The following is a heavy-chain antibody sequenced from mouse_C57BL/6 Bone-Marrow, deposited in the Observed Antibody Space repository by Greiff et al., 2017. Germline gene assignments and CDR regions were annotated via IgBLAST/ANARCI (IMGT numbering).Heavy chain of an antibody. V-gene: IGHV5-4*01. CDR2: ISDGGSYT. D-gene: IGHD2-4*01. Sequence: EVKLMESGGGLVKPGGSLKLSCAASGFTFSSYAMSWVRQTPEKRLEWVATISDGGSYTYYPDNVKGRFTISRDNAKNNLYLQMSHLKSEDTAMYYCARDEGIYYDDAEVVEWGQGTLVTVSA. J-gene: IGHJ3*02. CDR3: ARDEGIYYDDAEVVE. CDR1: GFTFSSYA.